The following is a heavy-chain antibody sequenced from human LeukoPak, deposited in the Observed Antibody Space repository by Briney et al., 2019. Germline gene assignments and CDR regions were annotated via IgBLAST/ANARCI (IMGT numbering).Heavy chain of an antibody. Sequence: ASVRVSCKAPGYTFSGYYLHWVRQAPGQGLEWMGWINPNSGDTNFAQTFQGRVTMTRDTSISTAYIELSRLTSDDTAVYYCARVAYDSNGYGYYYYGLDLWGQGTTVTVSS. CDR1: GYTFSGYY. J-gene: IGHJ6*02. CDR2: INPNSGDT. V-gene: IGHV1-2*02. D-gene: IGHD3-22*01. CDR3: ARVAYDSNGYGYYYYGLDL.